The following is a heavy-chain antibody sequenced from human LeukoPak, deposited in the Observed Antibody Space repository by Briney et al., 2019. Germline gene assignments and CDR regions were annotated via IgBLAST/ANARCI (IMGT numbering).Heavy chain of an antibody. V-gene: IGHV4-39*01. CDR2: IYYSGST. Sequence: SETLSLTCTVSGGSISSSSYYWGWIRQPPGKGLEWIGSIYYSGSTYYNPSLKRRVTISVDTSKNQFSLKLSSVTAADTAVYYCARQTYDSSGSPYFDYWGQGTLVTVSS. CDR1: GGSISSSSYY. D-gene: IGHD3-22*01. J-gene: IGHJ4*02. CDR3: ARQTYDSSGSPYFDY.